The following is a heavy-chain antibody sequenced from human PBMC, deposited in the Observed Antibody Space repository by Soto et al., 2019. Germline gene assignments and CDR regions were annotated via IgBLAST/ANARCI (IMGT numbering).Heavy chain of an antibody. CDR1: GYSISSGYY. D-gene: IGHD1-1*01. Sequence: SETLSLTCYVSGYSISSGYYWGWMRQPPGKGLEWIGNIDYSGSTNYIPSLKSRVTISVDTSKNQFSLKLSSVTAADTAVYYCAKADTTGTPKNYFDYWGQGTLVTVSS. CDR3: AKADTTGTPKNYFDY. CDR2: IDYSGST. V-gene: IGHV4-38-2*02. J-gene: IGHJ4*02.